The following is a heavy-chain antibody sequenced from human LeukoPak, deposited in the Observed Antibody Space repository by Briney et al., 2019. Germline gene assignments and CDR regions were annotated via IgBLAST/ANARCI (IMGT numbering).Heavy chain of an antibody. CDR1: GVSLNSHY. V-gene: IGHV4-59*08. Sequence: PSETLSLTCAVSGVSLNSHYWGWIRQPPGKGLQWIGDIYYTGKNNYNPSLKSRVTISLDTSKDHLSLNMTSAVAADTSTYYCVRRDTGWNYFDYWGQGILVTVSS. CDR3: VRRDTGWNYFDY. J-gene: IGHJ4*02. D-gene: IGHD6-19*01. CDR2: IYYTGKN.